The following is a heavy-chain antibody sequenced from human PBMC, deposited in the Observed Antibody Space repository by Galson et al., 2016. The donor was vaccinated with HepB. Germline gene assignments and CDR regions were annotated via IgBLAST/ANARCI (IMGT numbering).Heavy chain of an antibody. D-gene: IGHD6-25*01. CDR2: IYSDART. Sequence: SLRLSCAASGFTVSSNYMSRVRQAPGKGLEWVSVIYSDARTYYADAVKGRFTISRDNSKNTLYLQMNSLRAEDTAVYYCAKLYGWYGSGYFQHWGQGTLVTVSS. CDR1: GFTVSSNY. V-gene: IGHV3-53*01. J-gene: IGHJ1*01. CDR3: AKLYGWYGSGYFQH.